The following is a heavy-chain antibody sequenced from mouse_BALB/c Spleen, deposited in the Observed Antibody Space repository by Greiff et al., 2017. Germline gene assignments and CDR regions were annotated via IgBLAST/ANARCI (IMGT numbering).Heavy chain of an antibody. CDR3: TRPDGYDDWYFDV. CDR1: GYTFTSYW. CDR2: IYPGSGST. J-gene: IGHJ1*01. V-gene: IGHV1S22*01. D-gene: IGHD2-2*01. Sequence: LQQPGSELVRPGASVKLSCKASGYTFTSYWMHWVKKRPGQGLEWIGNIYPGSGSTNYDEKFKSKATLTVDTSSSTAYMQLSSLTSEDSAVYYCTRPDGYDDWYFDVWGAGTTVTVSS.